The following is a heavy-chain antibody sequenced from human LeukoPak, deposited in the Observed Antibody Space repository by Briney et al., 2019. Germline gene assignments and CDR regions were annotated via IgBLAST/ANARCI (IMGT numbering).Heavy chain of an antibody. CDR2: ISAYNGNT. D-gene: IGHD3-22*01. CDR1: GYTFTSYG. V-gene: IGHV1-18*01. J-gene: IGHJ6*03. Sequence: ASVKVSCKASGYTFTSYGISWVRQAPGQGLEWMGWISAYNGNTNYAQKFQGRVTITTDESTSTAYMELSSLRSEDTAVYYCARSLGGYYPPNYYYYMDVWGKGTTVTVSS. CDR3: ARSLGGYYPPNYYYYMDV.